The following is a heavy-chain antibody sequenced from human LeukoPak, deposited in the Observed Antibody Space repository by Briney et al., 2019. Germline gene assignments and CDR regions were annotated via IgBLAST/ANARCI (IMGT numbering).Heavy chain of an antibody. V-gene: IGHV3-23*01. CDR3: AKGQQLASYYYYYYMDV. J-gene: IGHJ6*03. D-gene: IGHD6-13*01. CDR2: ISGSGGST. Sequence: GGSLRLSCAASGFTFSSYAMGWVRQAPGKGLEWVSAISGSGGSTYYADSVKGRFTISRDNSKNTLYLQMNSLRAEDTAVYYCAKGQQLASYYYYYYMDVWGKGTTVTVSS. CDR1: GFTFSSYA.